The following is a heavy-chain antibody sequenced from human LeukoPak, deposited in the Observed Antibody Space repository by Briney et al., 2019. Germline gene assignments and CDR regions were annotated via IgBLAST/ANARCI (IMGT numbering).Heavy chain of an antibody. CDR3: ARRVSEVAPTLRNGENWFDP. Sequence: SETLSLTCSASGGSISGYYWNWIRQPAGKGLEWIGRIYTDGGTLYNPSLKSRVTMSVDTSKNQFSLKLTSVTAADTAVYYCARRVSEVAPTLRNGENWFDPWGRGTLVTVS. J-gene: IGHJ5*02. D-gene: IGHD1-26*01. CDR2: IYTDGGT. CDR1: GGSISGYY. V-gene: IGHV4-4*07.